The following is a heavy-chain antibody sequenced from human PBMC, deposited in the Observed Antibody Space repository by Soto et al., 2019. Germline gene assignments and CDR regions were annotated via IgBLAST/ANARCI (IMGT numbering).Heavy chain of an antibody. CDR3: ATYNGSGSFDY. J-gene: IGHJ4*02. D-gene: IGHD3-10*01. V-gene: IGHV1-2*06. CDR2: INPNSGGT. CDR1: GYTFTDYY. Sequence: ASVKVSCKASGYTFTDYYIHWVRQAPGPGIEWMGRINPNSGGTNYAQKFQGRVTMTRDTSISTAYMELSRLISDDTAFYYCATYNGSGSFDYWGQGSLGSASS.